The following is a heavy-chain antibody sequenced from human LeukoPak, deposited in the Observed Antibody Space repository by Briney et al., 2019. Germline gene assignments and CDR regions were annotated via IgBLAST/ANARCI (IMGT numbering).Heavy chain of an antibody. D-gene: IGHD3-10*01. V-gene: IGHV4-34*01. CDR2: INHSGST. Sequence: PSETLSLTCAVYGGSFSGYYWSWIRQPPGKGLEWIGEINHSGSTNYNPSLKSRVTISVDTSKNQFSLKLSSVTAADTAVYYCARGGLRMVRGVIRRHENSNWFDPWGQGTLVTVSS. CDR1: GGSFSGYY. CDR3: ARGGLRMVRGVIRRHENSNWFDP. J-gene: IGHJ5*02.